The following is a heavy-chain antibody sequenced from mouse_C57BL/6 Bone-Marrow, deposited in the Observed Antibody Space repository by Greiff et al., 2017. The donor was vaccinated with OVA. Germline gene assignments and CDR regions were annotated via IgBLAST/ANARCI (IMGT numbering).Heavy chain of an antibody. CDR1: GFSLTSYA. V-gene: IGHV2-9-1*01. CDR2: ICTGGGT. CDR3: DRKKGGYDGYFDV. D-gene: IGHD2-2*01. Sequence: VKLMESGPGLVAPSQSLSITCTVSGFSLTSYAISWVRQPPGKGLEWLGVICTGGGTNYNTAPKSRLSISKDNSKRQVCLKMNSLNTDDTARYYCDRKKGGYDGYFDVWGTGTTVTVSS. J-gene: IGHJ1*03.